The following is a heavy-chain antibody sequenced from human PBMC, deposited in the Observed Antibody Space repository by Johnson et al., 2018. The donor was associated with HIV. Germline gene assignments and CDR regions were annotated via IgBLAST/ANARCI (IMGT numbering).Heavy chain of an antibody. CDR1: GFTFSDHY. J-gene: IGHJ3*02. Sequence: EVQLVESGGGLVQPGGSLRLSCAASGFTFSDHYMDWVRQAPGKGLEWVGRTRNKANSYTTEYAASVKGRFTISRDDSKNSLYLQMNSLKTEDTAVYYCTTAGLRYFDWFTGAFDIWGQGTMVTVSS. D-gene: IGHD3-9*01. CDR2: TRNKANSYTT. V-gene: IGHV3-72*01. CDR3: TTAGLRYFDWFTGAFDI.